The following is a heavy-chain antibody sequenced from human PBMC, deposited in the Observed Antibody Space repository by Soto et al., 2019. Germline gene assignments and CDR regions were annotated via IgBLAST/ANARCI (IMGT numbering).Heavy chain of an antibody. J-gene: IGHJ6*03. V-gene: IGHV3-23*01. Sequence: GGSLRLSCAASGFTFSRYAMSWVRQAPGKGLEWVSAISGSGGSTYYADSVKGRFTISRDNSKNTLYLQMNSLRAEDTAVYYCAKNSYYGPGRKNYYYYYMDVWGKGTTVTVSS. CDR2: ISGSGGST. D-gene: IGHD3-10*01. CDR3: AKNSYYGPGRKNYYYYYMDV. CDR1: GFTFSRYA.